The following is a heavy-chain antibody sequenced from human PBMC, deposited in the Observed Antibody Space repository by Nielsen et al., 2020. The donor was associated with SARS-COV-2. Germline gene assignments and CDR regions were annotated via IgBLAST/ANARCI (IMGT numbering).Heavy chain of an antibody. CDR1: GFTFSSYG. D-gene: IGHD3-3*01. CDR3: ARTVILPTYYYYGMDV. Sequence: GESLKISCAASGFTFSSYGMHWVRQAPGKGLEWVAVISYDGSNKYYADSVKGRFTISRDNSKNTLYLQMNSLRAEDTAVYYCARTVILPTYYYYGMDVWGQGTTVTAP. J-gene: IGHJ6*02. V-gene: IGHV3-30*03. CDR2: ISYDGSNK.